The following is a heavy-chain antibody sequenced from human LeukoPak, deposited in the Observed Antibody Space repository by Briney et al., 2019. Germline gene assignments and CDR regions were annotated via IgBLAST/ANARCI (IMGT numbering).Heavy chain of an antibody. J-gene: IGHJ3*02. CDR2: IYHSGST. V-gene: IGHV4-30-2*01. D-gene: IGHD3-16*01. CDR1: GGSFSGYS. Sequence: PLETLSLTCAVYGGSFSGYSWSWIRQPPGKGLEWIGYIYHSGSTYYNPSLKSRVTISVDRSKNQFSLKLSSVTAADTAVYYCARELGDDAFDIWGQGTMVTVSS. CDR3: ARELGDDAFDI.